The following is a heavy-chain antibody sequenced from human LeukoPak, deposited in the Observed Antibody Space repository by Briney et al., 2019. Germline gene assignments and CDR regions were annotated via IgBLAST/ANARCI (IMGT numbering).Heavy chain of an antibody. J-gene: IGHJ5*02. CDR3: AREYGFGSGSYYP. CDR2: ISYDGSNE. V-gene: IGHV3-30*04. D-gene: IGHD3-10*01. Sequence: GGSLRLSCAASGFTFSSYVMHWVRQAPGKGLEWVAIISYDGSNEYYADSVKGRFTISRDNSKNTLYLQMNSLRAEDTAVYYCAREYGFGSGSYYPWGQGTLVIVSS. CDR1: GFTFSSYV.